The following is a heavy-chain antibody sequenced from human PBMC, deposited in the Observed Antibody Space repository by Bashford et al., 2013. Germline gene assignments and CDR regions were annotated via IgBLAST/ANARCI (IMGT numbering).Heavy chain of an antibody. CDR2: ITPSGAGT. CDR3: ARDGPVVGVWNAFDV. V-gene: IGHV1-46*01. Sequence: ASVKVSCKASGYTFINYYLHWVRQAPGQGLQWMGVITPSGAGTIYAQKFQGRVTMTTDTSTSTVYMELSSLRSDDTAVYFCARDGPVVGVWNAFDVWGQGTVVTVSS. J-gene: IGHJ3*01. D-gene: IGHD1-26*01. CDR1: GYTFINYY.